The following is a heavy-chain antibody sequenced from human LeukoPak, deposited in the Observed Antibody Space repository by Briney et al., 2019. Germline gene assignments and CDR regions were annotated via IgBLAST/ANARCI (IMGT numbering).Heavy chain of an antibody. Sequence: PGGSLRLSCAASGFTFDDYAMHWVRQAPGKGLEWVSGISWNSGSIGYADSVKGRFTISRDNAKNSLYLQMNSLRAEDTALYYCARDSYGYLDYWGQGTLVTVSS. CDR2: ISWNSGSI. CDR1: GFTFDDYA. CDR3: ARDSYGYLDY. V-gene: IGHV3-9*01. D-gene: IGHD5-18*01. J-gene: IGHJ4*02.